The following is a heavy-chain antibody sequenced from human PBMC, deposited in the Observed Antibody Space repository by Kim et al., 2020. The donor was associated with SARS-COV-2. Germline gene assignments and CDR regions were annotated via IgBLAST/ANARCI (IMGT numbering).Heavy chain of an antibody. J-gene: IGHJ4*02. V-gene: IGHV1-3*01. CDR3: ARGGVMVRGVIDY. D-gene: IGHD3-10*01. Sequence: YSQKFQGRVTITRDTSASTAYMELSSLRSEDTAVYYCARGGVMVRGVIDYWGQGTLVTVSS.